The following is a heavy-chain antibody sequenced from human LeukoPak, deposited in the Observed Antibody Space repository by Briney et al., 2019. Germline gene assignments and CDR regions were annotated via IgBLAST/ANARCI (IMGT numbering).Heavy chain of an antibody. CDR1: CGSISSYY. J-gene: IGHJ4*02. D-gene: IGHD6-13*01. V-gene: IGHV4-4*07. CDR3: ARTAAAALYYFDY. CDR2: IYTSGST. Sequence: PSETLSLTCTVSCGSISSYYWSWIRQPAGKGLEWIGRIYTSGSTNYNPSLKSRVTISVDKSKNQFSLKLSSVTAADTAVYYCARTAAAALYYFDYWGQGTLLTVSS.